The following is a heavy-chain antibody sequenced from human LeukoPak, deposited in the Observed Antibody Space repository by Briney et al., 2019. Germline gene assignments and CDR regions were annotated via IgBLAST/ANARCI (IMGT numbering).Heavy chain of an antibody. CDR1: GGSISSYH. Sequence: PSETLSLTCTVSGGSISSYHWSWIRQPPGKGLEWIGYIYYSGSTNHHPSLKSRVTISVDTSKNQFSLKLSSVTAADTAVYYCARAYYYGSGSYAFDIWGQGTMVTVSS. CDR3: ARAYYYGSGSYAFDI. D-gene: IGHD3-10*01. J-gene: IGHJ3*02. V-gene: IGHV4-59*01. CDR2: IYYSGST.